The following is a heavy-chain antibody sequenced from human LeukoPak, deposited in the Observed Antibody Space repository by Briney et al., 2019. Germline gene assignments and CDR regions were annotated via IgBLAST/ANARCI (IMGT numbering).Heavy chain of an antibody. CDR1: GFTFSSYW. J-gene: IGHJ3*02. Sequence: PGGSLRLSCAASGFTFSSYWMSWVRQAPGKGLEWVANIKQDGSEKYYVDSVKGRFTISRDNAKNSLYLQMNSLRAEDTAVYYCARDPGYCSSTSCYKGSAFDIWGQGTMVTVSS. V-gene: IGHV3-7*01. CDR3: ARDPGYCSSTSCYKGSAFDI. D-gene: IGHD2-2*02. CDR2: IKQDGSEK.